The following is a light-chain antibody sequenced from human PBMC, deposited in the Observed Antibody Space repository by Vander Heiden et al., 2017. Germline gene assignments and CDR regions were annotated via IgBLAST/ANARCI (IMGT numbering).Light chain of an antibody. Sequence: DIQMTQSPSSLSASVGDRVTITCRARQSIASFLNWYQQKPGKAPNLLIYDASTLQSGAPSRFTAIGSGTDFTLTISSLQPEDFATYYCQQSYTIPLTFGQGTKLEIK. CDR3: QQSYTIPLT. CDR1: QSIASF. CDR2: DAS. J-gene: IGKJ2*01. V-gene: IGKV1-39*01.